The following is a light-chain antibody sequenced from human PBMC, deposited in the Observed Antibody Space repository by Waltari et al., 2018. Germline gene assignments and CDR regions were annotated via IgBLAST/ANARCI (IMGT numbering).Light chain of an antibody. Sequence: DIVMTQSPDSLAVSLVERVPLNCKSSQSLLYNSTDKNYLAWYQQKPGQPPKLLFYWASTRHSGVPDRFSGSGSATDFTLTISSLQAEDVAVYYCQQYYSRRTFGQGTRVEIK. CDR2: WAS. CDR3: QQYYSRRT. CDR1: QSLLYNSTDKNY. J-gene: IGKJ1*01. V-gene: IGKV4-1*01.